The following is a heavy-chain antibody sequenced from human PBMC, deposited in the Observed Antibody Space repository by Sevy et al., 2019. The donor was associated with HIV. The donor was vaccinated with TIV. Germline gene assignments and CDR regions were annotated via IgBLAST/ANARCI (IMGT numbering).Heavy chain of an antibody. Sequence: SETLSLTCTVSGGSISGYYWSWIRQPPGKGLEWIGYIYYSGSTNYNPSLKSRVTISVDMSKNQFSLRLISVAAADTAVYYCARYYCPKGVCNGFDYWGLGTLVTVSS. CDR2: IYYSGST. V-gene: IGHV4-59*01. J-gene: IGHJ4*02. CDR3: ARYYCPKGVCNGFDY. CDR1: GGSISGYY. D-gene: IGHD2-8*01.